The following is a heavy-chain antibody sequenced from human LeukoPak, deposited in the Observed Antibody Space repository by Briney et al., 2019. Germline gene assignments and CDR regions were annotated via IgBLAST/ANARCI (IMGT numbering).Heavy chain of an antibody. CDR3: ARRPRGWGYCSGGSCYQLFFDY. CDR2: INHSGST. D-gene: IGHD2-15*01. Sequence: SETLSLTCVVYGGSFSGYYGSCGRQPPRKGLERIGGINHSGSTNYNPSLKSRVTISVDTSKNQFSLKLSSVTAADTAVYYCARRPRGWGYCSGGSCYQLFFDYWGQGTLVTVSS. CDR1: GGSFSGYY. J-gene: IGHJ4*02. V-gene: IGHV4-34*01.